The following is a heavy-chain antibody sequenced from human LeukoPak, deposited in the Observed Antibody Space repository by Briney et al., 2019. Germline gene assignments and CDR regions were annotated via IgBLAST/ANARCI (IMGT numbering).Heavy chain of an antibody. D-gene: IGHD1-26*01. V-gene: IGHV3-21*01. CDR2: ISSSSSYI. Sequence: GGSLRLSCVASGFTFSSYSMKWVRQAPGKGLEWVSSISSSSSYIYYADSVKGRFTISRDNAKNSLYLQMNSLRAEDTAVYYCARGSGSFDYWGQGTLVTVSS. J-gene: IGHJ4*02. CDR1: GFTFSSYS. CDR3: ARGSGSFDY.